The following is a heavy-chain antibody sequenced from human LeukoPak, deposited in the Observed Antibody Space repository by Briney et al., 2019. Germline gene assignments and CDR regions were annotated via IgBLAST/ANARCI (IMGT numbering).Heavy chain of an antibody. J-gene: IGHJ4*02. CDR2: INHSGST. Sequence: PSETLSLTCAVYGGSFSGYYWSWIRQPPGKGLEWIGEINHSGSTNYNPSLKSRVTISVDTSKNQFSLKLSSVTAADTAVYYCARAFNVAARPTLDFWGQGTPVTITS. V-gene: IGHV4-34*01. CDR3: ARAFNVAARPTLDF. D-gene: IGHD6-6*01. CDR1: GGSFSGYY.